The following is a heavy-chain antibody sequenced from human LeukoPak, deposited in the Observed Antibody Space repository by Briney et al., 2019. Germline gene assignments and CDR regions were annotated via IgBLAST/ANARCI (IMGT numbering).Heavy chain of an antibody. J-gene: IGHJ4*02. V-gene: IGHV1-69*01. CDR2: IIPIFGTA. D-gene: IGHD2-2*01. Sequence: SVKVSCKASGGTFSSYAISWVRQAPGQGLEWMGGIIPIFGTANYAQKFQGRVTITADESTSTTYMELSRLRSDDTAVYYCARDVGEYCSSTSCYASDYWGQGTLVTVSS. CDR1: GGTFSSYA. CDR3: ARDVGEYCSSTSCYASDY.